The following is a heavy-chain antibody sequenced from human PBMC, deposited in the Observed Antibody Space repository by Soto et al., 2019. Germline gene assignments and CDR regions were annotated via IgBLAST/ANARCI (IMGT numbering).Heavy chain of an antibody. CDR2: IYYSGST. V-gene: IGHV4-39*01. J-gene: IGHJ6*02. CDR3: ARLRSNYLLGYHYYGMDV. D-gene: IGHD4-4*01. CDR1: GGSISSSSYY. Sequence: WETLSLTCTVSGGSISSSSYYWGWIRRPPGKGLEWIGSIYYSGSTYYNPSLKSRVTISVDTSKNQFSLKLSSVTAADTAVYYCARLRSNYLLGYHYYGMDVWGQGTTVTVSS.